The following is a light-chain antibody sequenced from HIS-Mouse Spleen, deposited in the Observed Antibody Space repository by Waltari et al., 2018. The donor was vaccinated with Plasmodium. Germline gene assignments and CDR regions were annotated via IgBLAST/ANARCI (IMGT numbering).Light chain of an antibody. CDR3: AARDDSLNGPV. J-gene: IGLJ2*01. Sequence: QSVLTQPPSVSEAPRQRVTISCSGSSSNTGTNTVNWYQQLPGKAPKLLIFYDEPLPSGVSDRFSGSKSVTSASMVIRGRQSEVQADYYYAARDDSLNGPVFGGGTKLTGL. CDR1: SSNTGTNT. CDR2: YDE. V-gene: IGLV1-36*01.